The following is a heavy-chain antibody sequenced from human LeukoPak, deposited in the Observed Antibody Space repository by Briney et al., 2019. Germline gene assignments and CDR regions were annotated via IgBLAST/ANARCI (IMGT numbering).Heavy chain of an antibody. V-gene: IGHV1-2*02. CDR3: SRGGFYHGFDY. CDR1: GYTFSDYW. J-gene: IGHJ4*02. Sequence: ASVKVSCKASGYTFSDYWIHWVRQAPGQGLEWMGWIDPKNGGTNYAQKFRGRVTMTTDSSFTTVYMDLSRLISDDTAVYYCSRGGFYHGFDYWGQGTLVTVSS. D-gene: IGHD1-14*01. CDR2: IDPKNGGT.